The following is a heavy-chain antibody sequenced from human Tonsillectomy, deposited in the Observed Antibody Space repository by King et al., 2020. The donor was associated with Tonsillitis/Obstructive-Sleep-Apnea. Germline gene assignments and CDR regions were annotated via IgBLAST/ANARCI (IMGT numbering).Heavy chain of an antibody. J-gene: IGHJ4*02. CDR2: INPKTGGT. CDR3: VRDTAPSGQWIIDY. Sequence: VQLVESGAEVKTPGASVKVSCQASGHTFTDYFIHWVRQAPGQGLEWMGWINPKTGGTNYAQKFKGRVSMTRDTSIRTAYMEVSSLKSDDTAVYYCVRDTAPSGQWIIDYWGQGTLVTVSS. V-gene: IGHV1-2*02. D-gene: IGHD5-12*01. CDR1: GHTFTDYF.